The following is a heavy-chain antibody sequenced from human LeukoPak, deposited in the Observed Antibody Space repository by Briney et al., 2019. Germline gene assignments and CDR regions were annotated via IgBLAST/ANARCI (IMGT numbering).Heavy chain of an antibody. V-gene: IGHV3-23*01. CDR3: AKVFRLDSKGGAY. J-gene: IGHJ4*02. D-gene: IGHD4-11*01. Sequence: QSGGSLRLSCAASGFTFSSYAMSWVRQAPRKGLEWVSAISGSGGSTYYADSVKGRFTISRDNSKNTLYLQMNSLRAEDTAVYYCAKVFRLDSKGGAYWGQGTLVTVSS. CDR1: GFTFSSYA. CDR2: ISGSGGST.